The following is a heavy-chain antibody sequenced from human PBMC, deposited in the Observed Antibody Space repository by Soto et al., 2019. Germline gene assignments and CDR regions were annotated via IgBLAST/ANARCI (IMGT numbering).Heavy chain of an antibody. CDR2: IYIGGST. CDR3: ARGYDSSGLDY. CDR1: GFTVSSHY. D-gene: IGHD3-22*01. J-gene: IGHJ4*02. V-gene: IGHV3-53*01. Sequence: GGSLRLSCAASGFTVSSHYISWVRQSPGKGLEWVSVIYIGGSTYYADSVKGRFTISRDNSKNTLYLQMNSLRAEDTAVYYCARGYDSSGLDYWGQGTLVTVSS.